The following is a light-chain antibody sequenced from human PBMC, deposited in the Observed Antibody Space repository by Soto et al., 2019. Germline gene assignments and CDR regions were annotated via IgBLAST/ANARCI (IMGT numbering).Light chain of an antibody. V-gene: IGLV2-23*02. J-gene: IGLJ2*01. CDR3: CSYAGSSTFVV. CDR2: EVS. CDR1: SSDVGSYNL. Sequence: QSALTQPASVSGSPGQSITISCTGTSSDVGSYNLVSWYQQHPGKAPKLMIYEVSKRPSGVSNRFSGSKSGNTASLTISGLQAXDXAXXYCCSYAGSSTFVVFGGGTKLTVL.